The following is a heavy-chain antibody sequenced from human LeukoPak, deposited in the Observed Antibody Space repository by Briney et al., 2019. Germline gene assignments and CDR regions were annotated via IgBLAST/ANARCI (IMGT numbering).Heavy chain of an antibody. Sequence: SETLSLTCTVSGGSISSYYWSWIRQPPGKGLEWIGYIYYSGSTNYNPSLKSRVTISVDTSKNQLSLKLSSVTAADTAVYYCARKASTMIIVVWGQGTLVTVSS. D-gene: IGHD3-22*01. J-gene: IGHJ4*02. CDR3: ARKASTMIIVV. V-gene: IGHV4-59*12. CDR1: GGSISSYY. CDR2: IYYSGST.